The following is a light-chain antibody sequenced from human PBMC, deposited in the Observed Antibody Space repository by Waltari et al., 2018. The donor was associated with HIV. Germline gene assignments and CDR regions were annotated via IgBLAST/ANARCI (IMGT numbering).Light chain of an antibody. J-gene: IGLJ2*01. CDR1: SSHIGSRA. CDR2: TNA. Sequence: QSVMTQPPSASGNPGQRVTIACSGTSSHIGSRALNWYQHFPGTAPTLLLFTNAQRPSGVPDRFSASKSGTSASLSISGLHSGDEGVYYCSAWDVSLNGVVFGGGTKLTVL. V-gene: IGLV1-44*01. CDR3: SAWDVSLNGVV.